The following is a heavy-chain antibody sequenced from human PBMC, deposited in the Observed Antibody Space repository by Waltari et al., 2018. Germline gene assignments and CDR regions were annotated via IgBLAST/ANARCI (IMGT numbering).Heavy chain of an antibody. Sequence: QVQLQESGPGLITPSQTLSLTCTVSGGSVSSDSSYCSWVRQLPGKGLEWIGYIHYSGSTFYSPSLQSRITMSVDTSENQFSLKLSSVTAADTAVYYCARGGYDSSGYHFNTWGQGTLITVSS. CDR3: ARGGYDSSGYHFNT. CDR1: GGSVSSDSSY. D-gene: IGHD3-22*01. V-gene: IGHV4-31*03. CDR2: IHYSGST. J-gene: IGHJ4*02.